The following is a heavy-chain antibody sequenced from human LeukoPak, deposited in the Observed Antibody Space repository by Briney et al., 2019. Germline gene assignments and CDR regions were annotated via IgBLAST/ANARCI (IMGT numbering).Heavy chain of an antibody. CDR1: GFTFSSYS. J-gene: IGHJ6*02. Sequence: GGSLRLSCAASGFTFSSYSMNWVRQAPGKGLEWVSSISSSSSYIYYADSVKGRFTISRDNAKNSLYLQMNSLRAEDTAVYYCARPGPPTAEFMDVWGQGTTVTVSS. CDR3: ARPGPPTAEFMDV. CDR2: ISSSSSYI. V-gene: IGHV3-21*01. D-gene: IGHD2/OR15-2a*01.